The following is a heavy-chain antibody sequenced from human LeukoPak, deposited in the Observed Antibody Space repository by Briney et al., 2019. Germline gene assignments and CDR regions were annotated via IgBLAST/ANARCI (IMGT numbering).Heavy chain of an antibody. CDR3: ARGVNSDY. J-gene: IGHJ4*02. V-gene: IGHV1-18*01. CDR2: ISAYKGNT. Sequence: GASVKVSCKASGYIFNTYGISWVRQAPGQGLEWMGWISAYKGNTYYIQRLQGRVTMTTDTSTNTAYMELSSLRSDDTAVYYCARGVNSDYWGQGTLVTVSS. CDR1: GYIFNTYG. D-gene: IGHD1-1*01.